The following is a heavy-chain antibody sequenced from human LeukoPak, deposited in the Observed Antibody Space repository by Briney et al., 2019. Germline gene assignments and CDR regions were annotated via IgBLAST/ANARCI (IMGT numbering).Heavy chain of an antibody. J-gene: IGHJ4*02. CDR2: IDDSGST. CDR3: ARVKVGGRYSASGNYFDY. D-gene: IGHD1-26*01. CDR1: GGSMSNYY. Sequence: SETLSLTCTVSGGSMSNYYWSWIRQPPGKGLEWIGYIDDSGSTNYNPSLKSRVTVSADTSMTQFSLKLSSVTAADTALYYCARVKVGGRYSASGNYFDYWGQGTPVTVSS. V-gene: IGHV4-59*01.